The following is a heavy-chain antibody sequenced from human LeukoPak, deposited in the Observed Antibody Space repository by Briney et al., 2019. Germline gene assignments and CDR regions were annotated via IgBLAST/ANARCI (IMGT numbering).Heavy chain of an antibody. CDR3: ARDRRDYYDSSGYYPYYFDY. J-gene: IGHJ4*02. D-gene: IGHD3-22*01. CDR1: GGSISSSNW. CDR2: IYHSGST. V-gene: IGHV4-4*02. Sequence: SETLSLTCAVSGGSISSSNWWSWVRQPPGKGLEWIGEIYHSGSTNYNPSLKSRVTISVDKSKNQFSLKLSSVTAADTAVYYCARDRRDYYDSSGYYPYYFDYWGQGTLVTVSS.